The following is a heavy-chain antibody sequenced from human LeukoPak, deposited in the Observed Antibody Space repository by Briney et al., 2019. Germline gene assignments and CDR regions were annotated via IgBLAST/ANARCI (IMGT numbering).Heavy chain of an antibody. J-gene: IGHJ4*02. CDR1: GGSFSGYY. CDR3: ARLRFSGGNPFDT. V-gene: IGHV4-34*01. Sequence: SETLSLTCAVYGGSFSGYYWSWIRQPPGKGLEWIGEINHSGSTNYNPSLKSRVTISVDTSKNQFSLKLSSVTAADTAVYYCARLRFSGGNPFDTWGQGSPVTVSS. D-gene: IGHD3-16*01. CDR2: INHSGST.